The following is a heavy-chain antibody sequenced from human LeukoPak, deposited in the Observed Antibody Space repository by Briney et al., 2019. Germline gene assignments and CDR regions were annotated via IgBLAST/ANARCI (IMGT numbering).Heavy chain of an antibody. Sequence: GESLKISCKGSGYSFTSYWIDWVRQMPGKGLEWMGIIYPGDSDTRYSPSFQGQVTISADKSISTAYLQWSSLKASDTAMYYCARLRDSSGYYLPFDYWGQGALVTVSS. V-gene: IGHV5-51*01. CDR1: GYSFTSYW. J-gene: IGHJ4*02. CDR2: IYPGDSDT. D-gene: IGHD3-22*01. CDR3: ARLRDSSGYYLPFDY.